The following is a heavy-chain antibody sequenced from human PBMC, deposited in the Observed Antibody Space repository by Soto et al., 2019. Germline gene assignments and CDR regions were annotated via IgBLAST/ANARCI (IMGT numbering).Heavy chain of an antibody. V-gene: IGHV4-39*01. CDR2: IYYSGST. CDR3: ARHEYSIFGVAPPDY. J-gene: IGHJ4*02. CDR1: GGSISSSSYY. D-gene: IGHD3-3*01. Sequence: SETLSLTCTVSGGSISSSSYYWGWIRQPPGKGLEWIGSIYYSGSTYYNQSLKSRVTISVDTSKNQFSLKLSSVTAADTAVYYCARHEYSIFGVAPPDYWGQGTLVTVSS.